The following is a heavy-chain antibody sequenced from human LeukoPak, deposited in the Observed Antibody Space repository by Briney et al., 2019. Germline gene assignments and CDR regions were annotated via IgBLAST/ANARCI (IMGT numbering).Heavy chain of an antibody. CDR1: GLIFSVYY. CDR2: TKAKVDNYVT. CDR3: TRDNFGSYDF. J-gene: IGHJ4*02. Sequence: TGGSLRLSCVVSGLIFSVYYKHWVRQTPGKGLVWIGRTKAKVDNYVTEYAASVKGRFTISRDKSKSSMYLQMNSLKTEDTAVYYCTRDNFGSYDFWGQGTRVTVSS. V-gene: IGHV3-72*01. D-gene: IGHD3-3*01.